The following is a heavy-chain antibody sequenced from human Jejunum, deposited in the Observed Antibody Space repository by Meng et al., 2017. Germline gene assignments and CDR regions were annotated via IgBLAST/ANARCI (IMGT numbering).Heavy chain of an antibody. D-gene: IGHD1-14*01. CDR1: GVSTPAPFY. Sequence: QVQLQESGPGVVNPSGTLSLTCTVSGVSTPAPFYWTWIRQAPGKGLEWIGEVWPSGATYYNPSLSSRITISIDTSNNQFSLEVAFLTAADTAVYYCARAIRERYFDSWGQGTLVTVSS. V-gene: IGHV4-4*02. CDR3: ARAIRERYFDS. CDR2: VWPSGAT. J-gene: IGHJ4*02.